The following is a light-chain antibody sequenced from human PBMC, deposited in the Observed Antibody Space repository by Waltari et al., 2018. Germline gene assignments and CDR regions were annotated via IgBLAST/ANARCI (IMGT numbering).Light chain of an antibody. Sequence: QSALTQPASVSGSPGQSITISCTGSSSNIGAGYGVYWYQQLPGTAPKFLISGNDNRPSGVPDRFSASRSGTSASLVITGLQAEDEADYYCQSYDITLTAPYVFGTGTKVTVL. J-gene: IGLJ1*01. V-gene: IGLV1-40*01. CDR1: SSNIGAGYG. CDR2: GND. CDR3: QSYDITLTAPYV.